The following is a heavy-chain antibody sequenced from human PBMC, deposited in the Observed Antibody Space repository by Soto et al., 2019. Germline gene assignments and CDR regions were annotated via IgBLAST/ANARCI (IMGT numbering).Heavy chain of an antibody. CDR1: GGSSSSSRNYYY. V-gene: IGHV4-39*01. J-gene: IGHJ4*02. CDR3: ARSIVVVTALDH. D-gene: IGHD2-21*02. CDR2: VHYSGST. Sequence: SETLSLTCTVSGGSSSSSRNYYYWGWIRQPPGKGLEWIGNVHYSGSTYYNPSLKSRITISVDTSKNQFSLKLSSVTAADTAVYYCARSIVVVTALDHWGKGTLVTVSS.